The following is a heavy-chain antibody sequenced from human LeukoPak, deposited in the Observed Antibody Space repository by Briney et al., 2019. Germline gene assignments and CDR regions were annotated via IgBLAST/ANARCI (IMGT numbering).Heavy chain of an antibody. D-gene: IGHD3-22*01. CDR2: LYDGNRA. J-gene: IGHJ4*02. V-gene: IGHV3-66*02. CDR1: GLLVSRDYMRSNY. Sequence: GGSLRLSCAASGLLVSRDYMRSNYMSWVRQAPGKGLEWISVLYDGNRAFYADSVKGRFTISRDDANNALHLQMNSLRPEDTAMYYCARDGGSLIVGSEGVWGQGTLVTVSS. CDR3: ARDGGSLIVGSEGV.